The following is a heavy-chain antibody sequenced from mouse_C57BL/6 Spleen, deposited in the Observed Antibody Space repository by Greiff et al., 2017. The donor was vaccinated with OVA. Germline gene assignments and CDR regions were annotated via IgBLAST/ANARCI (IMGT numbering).Heavy chain of an antibody. D-gene: IGHD2-3*01. CDR2: ITPSSGYT. Sequence: QVQLQQSGAELAKPGASVKLSCKASGYTFTSYWMHWVKQRPGQGLEWIGYITPSSGYTKYNQKFKDKATLTADKSYSTAYMQLSSLTSEDAAVYYWTRDMIKGFADCDQGTLLTVSA. CDR1: GYTFTSYW. J-gene: IGHJ3*01. CDR3: TRDMIKGFAD. V-gene: IGHV1-7*01.